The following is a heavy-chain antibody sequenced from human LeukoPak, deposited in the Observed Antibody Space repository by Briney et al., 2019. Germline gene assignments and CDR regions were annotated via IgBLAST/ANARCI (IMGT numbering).Heavy chain of an antibody. CDR2: IDTDGRIT. D-gene: IGHD5-24*01. V-gene: IGHV3-74*01. J-gene: IGHJ4*02. CDR1: GFTFSNFF. Sequence: GGSLRLSCAASGFTFSNFFMHWVRQVAGKGLVWVARIDTDGRITHYADSVKGRFSISRDNAENTLFLQMNFLRAEDTAVYYCVRDRDGYNYWGQGTLVTVSS. CDR3: VRDRDGYNY.